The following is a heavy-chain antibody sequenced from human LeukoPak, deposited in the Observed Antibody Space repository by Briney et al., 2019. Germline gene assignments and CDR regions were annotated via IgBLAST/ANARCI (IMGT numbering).Heavy chain of an antibody. V-gene: IGHV3-7*01. Sequence: PGGSLGLSCVVSGFTFSNYWMSWVRQSPGKGLEWVADIKQDGSEKYYVDSVKGRFTISRDNAKNTLYLQMNSLRAEDTAVYYCARDEAAHSSWYEELVYWGQGTLVTVSS. CDR3: ARDEAAHSSWYEELVY. CDR1: GFTFSNYW. D-gene: IGHD6-13*01. CDR2: IKQDGSEK. J-gene: IGHJ4*02.